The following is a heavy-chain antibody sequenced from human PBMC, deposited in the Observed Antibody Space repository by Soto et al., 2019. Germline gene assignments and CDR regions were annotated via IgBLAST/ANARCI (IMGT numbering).Heavy chain of an antibody. CDR1: GYTFTSYG. Sequence: QVQLVQSGAEVKKPGASVKVSCKASGYTFTSYGISWVRQAPGQGLEWMGWISAYNGNTNYAQKLQGRVTMTTDTSTSTAYLELRSLRSDDTAVYYYARDGVDTAMVTEWYYYGMDVWGKGTTVTVSS. V-gene: IGHV1-18*01. CDR2: ISAYNGNT. D-gene: IGHD5-18*01. J-gene: IGHJ6*04. CDR3: ARDGVDTAMVTEWYYYGMDV.